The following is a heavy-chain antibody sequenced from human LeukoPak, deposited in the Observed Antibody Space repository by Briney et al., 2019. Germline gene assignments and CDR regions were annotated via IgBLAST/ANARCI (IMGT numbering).Heavy chain of an antibody. CDR1: GFTFSSYG. J-gene: IGHJ6*04. CDR2: IWYDGSNK. V-gene: IGHV3-33*01. Sequence: GGSLRLSCAASGFTFSSYGMHWVRQAPGKGLEWVAVIWYDGSNKYYADSVKGRFTISRDNSKNTLYLQMNSLRAEDTAVYYCARSQKVLWWHYYYYGMDVWGKGTTVTVSS. CDR3: ARSQKVLWWHYYYYGMDV. D-gene: IGHD2-21*01.